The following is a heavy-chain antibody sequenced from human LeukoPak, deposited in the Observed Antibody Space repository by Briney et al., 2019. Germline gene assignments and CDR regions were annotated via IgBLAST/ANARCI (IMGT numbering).Heavy chain of an antibody. CDR2: INTSGGST. CDR3: ARVLSNCNYHTFDY. J-gene: IGHJ4*02. CDR1: GHTFTSYY. V-gene: IGHV1-46*01. Sequence: ASVTVSCTASGHTFTSYYMHWVRQAPGQGLEWMGVINTSGGSTSYAQKFQGKVTITRDMPTSTVYMELRSLRSEDTDVYDCARVLSNCNYHTFDYWGEGTLVTVSS. D-gene: IGHD1-7*01.